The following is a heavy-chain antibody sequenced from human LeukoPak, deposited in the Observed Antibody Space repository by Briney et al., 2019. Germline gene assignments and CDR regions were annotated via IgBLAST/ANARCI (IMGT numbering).Heavy chain of an antibody. V-gene: IGHV3-48*02. CDR2: ISSSSSTI. Sequence: PGGSLRLSCAASGFTFSSYSMNWVRQAPGKGLEWVSYISSSSSTIYYADSVKGRFTISRDNAKNSLYLQMNSLRDEDTAVYYCARVYCSGGSCYRNADYWGQGTLVTVSS. D-gene: IGHD2-15*01. CDR3: ARVYCSGGSCYRNADY. CDR1: GFTFSSYS. J-gene: IGHJ4*02.